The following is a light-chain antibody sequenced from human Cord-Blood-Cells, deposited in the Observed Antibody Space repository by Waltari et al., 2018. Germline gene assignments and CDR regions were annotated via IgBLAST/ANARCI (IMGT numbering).Light chain of an antibody. CDR1: QSISSY. J-gene: IGKJ4*01. V-gene: IGKV1-39*01. CDR2: AAS. Sequence: DIQMTQSPSSLSASVGDXVXITCRASQSISSYLNWYQQKPGKAPKLLIYAASSLQSGVPSRFSGSGSGTDFTLTISSLQPEDFATYYCQQSYSTPPVTFGGGTKVEIK. CDR3: QQSYSTPPVT.